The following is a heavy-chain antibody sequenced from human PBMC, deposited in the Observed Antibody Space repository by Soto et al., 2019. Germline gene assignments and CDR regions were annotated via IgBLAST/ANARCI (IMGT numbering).Heavy chain of an antibody. V-gene: IGHV3-21*06. CDR2: ISSTTNYI. CDR3: ARESEDLTSNFDY. CDR1: GFTVTSYS. Sequence: GGSLRLSCAASGFTVTSYSMNCVRQARWKGLEWVSSISSTTNYIYYGDSMKGRFTISRDNAKNSLYLEMNSLRAEDTAVYYCARESEDLTSNFDYWGQGTLVTVSS. J-gene: IGHJ4*02.